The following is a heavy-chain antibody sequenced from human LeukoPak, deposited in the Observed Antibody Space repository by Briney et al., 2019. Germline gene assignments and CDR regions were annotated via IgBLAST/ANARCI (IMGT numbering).Heavy chain of an antibody. V-gene: IGHV4-34*01. CDR2: INHSGST. Sequence: PSETLSLTCAVYGGSFSGYYWSWIRQPPGKGLEWIGEINHSGSTNYNPSLKSRVTISVDTSKNQFSLKLSSVTAADTAVYYCASRNAYSSSSDYWGQGTLVTVSS. CDR3: ASRNAYSSSSDY. CDR1: GGSFSGYY. D-gene: IGHD6-6*01. J-gene: IGHJ4*02.